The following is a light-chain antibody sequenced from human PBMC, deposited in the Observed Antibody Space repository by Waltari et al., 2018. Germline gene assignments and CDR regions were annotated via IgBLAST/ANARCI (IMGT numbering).Light chain of an antibody. CDR1: QGISSW. Sequence: DIQMTQSPFSLSASVGDRVTITCRASQGISSWLAWYQRKPGEAPKLLMYKASTLQGGVPSRFIGSGSGTDFTLTISSLQPEDFATYYCQQYNSAPWTFGQGTKVEIK. CDR2: KAS. V-gene: IGKV1-5*03. J-gene: IGKJ1*01. CDR3: QQYNSAPWT.